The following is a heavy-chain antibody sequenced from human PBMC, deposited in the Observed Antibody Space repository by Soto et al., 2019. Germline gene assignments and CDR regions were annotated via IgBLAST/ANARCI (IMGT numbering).Heavy chain of an antibody. CDR2: LSGSGGTT. Sequence: GSLRLSCTVSGVTFSNYAMNWVRQAPGKGLEWVSSLSGSGGTTYYADSVKGRFIISRDNSKNTLYLLMNSLRAEDTALYYCAKQRADYGSGADTFYFDSWGQGALVTVSS. V-gene: IGHV3-23*01. D-gene: IGHD3-10*01. CDR3: AKQRADYGSGADTFYFDS. CDR1: GVTFSNYA. J-gene: IGHJ4*02.